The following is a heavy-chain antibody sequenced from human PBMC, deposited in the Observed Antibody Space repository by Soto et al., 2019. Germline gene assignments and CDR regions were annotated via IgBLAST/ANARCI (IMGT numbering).Heavy chain of an antibody. V-gene: IGHV3-33*01. J-gene: IGHJ4*02. D-gene: IGHD1-26*01. CDR2: IWYDGSNK. CDR3: ARDAHSGSYPHYFDY. CDR1: GFTFSSYG. Sequence: GGSLRLSCAASGFTFSSYGMHWVRQAPGKGLEWVAVIWYDGSNKYYADSVKGRFTISRDNSKNTLYLQMNSLRAEDTAVYYCARDAHSGSYPHYFDYWGQGTLVTVSS.